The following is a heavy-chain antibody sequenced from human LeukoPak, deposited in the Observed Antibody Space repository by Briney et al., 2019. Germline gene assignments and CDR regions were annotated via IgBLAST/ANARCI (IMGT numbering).Heavy chain of an antibody. CDR1: GFTVSSNY. D-gene: IGHD1-14*01. Sequence: GGSLRLSCAASGFTVSSNYMNWVRQTPGKGLEWVSVIYSAGNTYYADSVKGRFTISRDNSKNTLYLQMNSLRAEDTAVYYCASGTQSDYWGQGTLVTVSS. V-gene: IGHV3-53*01. CDR2: IYSAGNT. J-gene: IGHJ4*02. CDR3: ASGTQSDY.